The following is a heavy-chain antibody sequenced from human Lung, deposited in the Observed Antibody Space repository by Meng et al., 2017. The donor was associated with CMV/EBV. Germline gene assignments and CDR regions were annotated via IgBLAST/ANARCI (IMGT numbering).Heavy chain of an antibody. Sequence: SXXVSXKASGYTFTGYYMHWVRQAPGQGLEWMGWINPNSGGTNYAQKFQGRVTMTRDTSISTAYMELSRLRSDDTAVYYCAYTYDFWSGYYPPGMDVWGQGXTVTV. D-gene: IGHD3-3*01. V-gene: IGHV1-2*02. CDR3: AYTYDFWSGYYPPGMDV. J-gene: IGHJ6*02. CDR2: INPNSGGT. CDR1: GYTFTGYY.